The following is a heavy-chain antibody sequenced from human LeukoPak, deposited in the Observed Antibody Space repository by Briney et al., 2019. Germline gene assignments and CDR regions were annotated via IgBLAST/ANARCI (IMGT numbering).Heavy chain of an antibody. V-gene: IGHV3-30*02. CDR1: SYG. CDR3: AKDGIYYYGSGSYYGDY. CDR2: IRYDGSNK. Sequence: SYGMHWVRQAPGKGLEWVAFIRYDGSNKYYADSVKGRFTISRDNSKNTLYLQMNSLRAEDTAVYYCAKDGIYYYGSGSYYGDYWGQGTLVTVSS. D-gene: IGHD3-10*01. J-gene: IGHJ4*02.